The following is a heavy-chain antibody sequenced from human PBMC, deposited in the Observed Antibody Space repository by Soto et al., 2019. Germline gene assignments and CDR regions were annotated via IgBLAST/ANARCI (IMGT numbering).Heavy chain of an antibody. V-gene: IGHV1-18*01. CDR2: ISAYNGNT. CDR1: GYTFTSDG. D-gene: IGHD3-3*01. J-gene: IGHJ4*02. Sequence: ASVKVSCKASGYTFTSDGIGWVRQAPGQGLEWMGWISAYNGNTNYAQKLQGRVTMTTDTSTSTAYMELRSLRSDDTAVYYCARGFWSGYYTHFDYWGQGTLVTVSS. CDR3: ARGFWSGYYTHFDY.